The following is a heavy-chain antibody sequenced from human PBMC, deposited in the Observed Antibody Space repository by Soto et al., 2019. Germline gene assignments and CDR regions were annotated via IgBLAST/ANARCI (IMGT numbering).Heavy chain of an antibody. CDR3: ARKGYGVAFDT. J-gene: IGHJ3*02. CDR1: GYIFTDYY. V-gene: IGHV1-2*02. D-gene: IGHD3-16*01. Sequence: QAQLEQSGAEVKKPGASVRVYCKASGYIFTDYYLHWVRQAPGQGLEWMGWINPATGATKYKENFEGRLSLTRDTSNTTGFLDLRRLKSDDSATYYGARKGYGVAFDTCAQGTLVTVSS. CDR2: INPATGAT.